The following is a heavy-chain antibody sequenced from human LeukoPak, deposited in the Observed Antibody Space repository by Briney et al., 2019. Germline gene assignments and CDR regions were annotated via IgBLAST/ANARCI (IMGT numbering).Heavy chain of an antibody. J-gene: IGHJ4*02. CDR2: ISRDSTDI. V-gene: IGHV3-21*01. CDR3: AKDLPAAED. Sequence: GGSLRLSCVAYGFSFSSYTMSWVRQAPGKGLEWVSFISRDSTDIYHADSVKGRFTISRDNARNSLYLQMNSLRVEDTAVYYCAKDLPAAEDWGQGTLVTVSS. D-gene: IGHD2-2*01. CDR1: GFSFSSYT.